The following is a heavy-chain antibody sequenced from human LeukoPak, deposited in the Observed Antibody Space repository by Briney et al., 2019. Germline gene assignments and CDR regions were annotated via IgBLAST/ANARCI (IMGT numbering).Heavy chain of an antibody. V-gene: IGHV1-69*01. CDR3: ARRGGYGDYAWGTDY. Sequence: ASVKVSCKASGGTFRRFAMSWVRQAPGQGLEWMGGIIPIFGTANYAQKFQGSVTITADEFTSTAYMELSSLRSEDTAVYYCARRGGYGDYAWGTDYWGQGTLVTVSS. CDR2: IIPIFGTA. CDR1: GGTFRRFA. D-gene: IGHD4-17*01. J-gene: IGHJ4*02.